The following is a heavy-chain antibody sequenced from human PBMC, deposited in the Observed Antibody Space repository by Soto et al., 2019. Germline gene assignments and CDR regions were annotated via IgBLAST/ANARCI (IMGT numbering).Heavy chain of an antibody. D-gene: IGHD2-2*01. Sequence: QVQLVQSGAEVKKPGSSVKVSCKASGGTFSSYAISWVRQAPGQGLEWMGGIIPIFGTANYAQKFQGRVTSNADESPSRAYMELSRMRSEDTAVYYCARDHNHTSCYEPSRCYWYFDLWGRGTLVTVSS. CDR1: GGTFSSYA. J-gene: IGHJ2*01. CDR2: IIPIFGTA. V-gene: IGHV1-69*12. CDR3: ARDHNHTSCYEPSRCYWYFDL.